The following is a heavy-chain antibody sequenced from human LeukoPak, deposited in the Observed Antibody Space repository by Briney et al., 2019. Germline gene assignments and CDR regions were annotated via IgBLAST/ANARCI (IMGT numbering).Heavy chain of an antibody. CDR3: ARLLTNSGCFDY. Sequence: SETLSLTCTVSGGSISSSSYYWGWIRQPPGKGLEWIGTVYYSGNTYYNPSLMSRVTISVDTSKNQFSLRLSSVTAADTAVYYCARLLTNSGCFDYWGQGTLVIVPP. CDR1: GGSISSSSYY. D-gene: IGHD6-19*01. V-gene: IGHV4-39*01. J-gene: IGHJ4*02. CDR2: VYYSGNT.